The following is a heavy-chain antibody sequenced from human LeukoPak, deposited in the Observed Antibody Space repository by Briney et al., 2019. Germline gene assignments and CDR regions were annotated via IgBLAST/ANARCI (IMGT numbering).Heavy chain of an antibody. J-gene: IGHJ4*02. Sequence: GGSLRLSCAASGFTFSSYAMTWVRQAPGKGLEWVSGISDGGSSTHYADSVKGRFTISRDNSNNTLFLQMNSLRAEDTAEYYCARVKSGYDFDYWGQGTLVTVSS. V-gene: IGHV3-23*01. CDR1: GFTFSSYA. CDR2: ISDGGSST. D-gene: IGHD5-12*01. CDR3: ARVKSGYDFDY.